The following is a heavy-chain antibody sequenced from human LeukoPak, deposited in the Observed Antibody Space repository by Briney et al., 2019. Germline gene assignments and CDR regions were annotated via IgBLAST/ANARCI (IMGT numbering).Heavy chain of an antibody. CDR3: ARPVVPARDSFDI. CDR2: IYYSGST. Sequence: SETLSLTCTVSGGSISSSSYDWGWIRQPPGKGLEWIGSIYYSGSTYYNPSLKSRVTISVDTSKNQFSLKLSSVTAADTAVYYCARPVVPARDSFDIWGQGTMVTVSS. D-gene: IGHD2-2*01. V-gene: IGHV4-39*01. CDR1: GGSISSSSYD. J-gene: IGHJ3*02.